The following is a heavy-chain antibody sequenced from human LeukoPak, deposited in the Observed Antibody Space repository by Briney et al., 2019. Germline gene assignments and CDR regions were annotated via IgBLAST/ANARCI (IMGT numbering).Heavy chain of an antibody. J-gene: IGHJ4*02. CDR3: ASPNQNPGGGYYFDY. CDR1: GGTFISYA. D-gene: IGHD3-16*01. CDR2: IIPIFGTA. V-gene: IGHV1-69*13. Sequence: ASLKVSCKASGGTFISYATCSARQAPGQALAWMARIIPIFGTANYAQTFQGRLRSTVGESASTAYMEVSSLRSEDTAVYYCASPNQNPGGGYYFDYWGQGTLVTVSS.